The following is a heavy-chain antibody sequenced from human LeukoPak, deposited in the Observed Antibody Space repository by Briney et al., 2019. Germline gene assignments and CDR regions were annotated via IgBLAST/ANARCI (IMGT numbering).Heavy chain of an antibody. D-gene: IGHD3-16*02. V-gene: IGHV4-39*07. CDR2: IYYSGST. CDR1: GGSISSSSYY. CDR3: ARVGKGVWGSYRRFDY. Sequence: SETLSLTCTVSGGSISSSSYYWGWIRQPPGKGLEWIGSIYYSGSTYYNPSLKSRVTISVDTSKNQFSLKLSSVTAADTAVYYCARVGKGVWGSYRRFDYWGQGTLVTVSS. J-gene: IGHJ4*02.